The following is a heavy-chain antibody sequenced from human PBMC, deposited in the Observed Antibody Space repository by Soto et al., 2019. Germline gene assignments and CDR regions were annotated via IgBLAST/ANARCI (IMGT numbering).Heavy chain of an antibody. J-gene: IGHJ5*02. CDR2: IYYSGIT. Sequence: ASETLSLTCTVSGGSISSYYWSWIRQPPGKGLEWIGYIYYSGITNYKASLKSRVTMSVDKTKNDVSLKLTSVTAADTAVYYCARVLRGWFDPWGQGTPVTVSS. CDR1: GGSISSYY. V-gene: IGHV4-59*12. CDR3: ARVLRGWFDP.